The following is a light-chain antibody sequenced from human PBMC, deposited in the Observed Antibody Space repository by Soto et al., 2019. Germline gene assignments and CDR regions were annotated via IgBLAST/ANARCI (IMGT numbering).Light chain of an antibody. CDR3: SAYTVSRTYV. V-gene: IGLV2-14*03. Sequence: QSMLTQPASVSGSPGQSITISCTGTSSDVGAYNFVSWHQQHPGKAPKLMIYNVYDRPSGISYRSSGSKSGNTASLTISGLQGEDEADYYCSAYTVSRTYVFGTGTKLTVL. CDR2: NVY. CDR1: SSDVGAYNF. J-gene: IGLJ1*01.